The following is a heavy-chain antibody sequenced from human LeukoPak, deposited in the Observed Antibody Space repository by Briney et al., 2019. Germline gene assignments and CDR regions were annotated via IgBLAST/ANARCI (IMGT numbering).Heavy chain of an antibody. Sequence: GGSLRLSCAASGFTFSSYGMHWVRQAPGKGLEWVAVISYDGSNKYYADSVKGRFTISRDNSKNKLYLQMNSLRAEDTAVYYCAKDFPASCRGDCYFVYWGQGTLVTVSP. CDR3: AKDFPASCRGDCYFVY. CDR1: GFTFSSYG. J-gene: IGHJ4*02. V-gene: IGHV3-30*18. D-gene: IGHD2-21*02. CDR2: ISYDGSNK.